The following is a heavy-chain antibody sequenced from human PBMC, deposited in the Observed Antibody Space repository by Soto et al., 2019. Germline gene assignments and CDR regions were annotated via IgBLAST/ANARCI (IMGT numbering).Heavy chain of an antibody. CDR3: AHPPYYGVGTYSFDY. CDR2: IYWDDDK. Sequence: QITLKESGPTLVRPTQTLTLTCTFSGFSLTTSGVGVGWIRQPPGKALEWLAVIYWDDDKRYSSSLKSSLTSTNDTSKNQVVLTITTMAPVDTASYYCAHPPYYGVGTYSFDYWGQGTLVTVSS. J-gene: IGHJ4*02. CDR1: GFSLTTSGVG. V-gene: IGHV2-5*02. D-gene: IGHD3-10*01.